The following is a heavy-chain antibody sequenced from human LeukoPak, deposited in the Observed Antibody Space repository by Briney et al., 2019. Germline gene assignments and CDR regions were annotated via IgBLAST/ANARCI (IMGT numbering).Heavy chain of an antibody. V-gene: IGHV3-21*01. D-gene: IGHD1-26*01. Sequence: PGGSLRLSCAASGFTFSSYSMNWVRQAPGKGLEWVSSISSSSSYIYYADSVKGRFTISRDNAKNSLYLQMNSLRAEDTAVYYCARDRGGSYWFDPWGQGTLVTVSS. CDR3: ARDRGGSYWFDP. J-gene: IGHJ5*02. CDR1: GFTFSSYS. CDR2: ISSSSSYI.